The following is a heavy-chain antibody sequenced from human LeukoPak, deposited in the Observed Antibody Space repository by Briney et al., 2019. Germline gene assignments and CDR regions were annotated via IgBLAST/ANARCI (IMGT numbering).Heavy chain of an antibody. V-gene: IGHV1-69*05. D-gene: IGHD2-8*01. CDR2: IIPIFGTA. J-gene: IGHJ4*02. CDR1: GGTFSSYA. CDR3: ARGNTKHCTNGVCYPEDFDY. Sequence: SVTVSCKASGGTFSSYAISWVRQAPGQGLEWMGGIIPIFGTANYAQKFQGRVTITTDESTSTAYMELSSLRSEDTAVYYCARGNTKHCTNGVCYPEDFDYWGQGTLVTVSS.